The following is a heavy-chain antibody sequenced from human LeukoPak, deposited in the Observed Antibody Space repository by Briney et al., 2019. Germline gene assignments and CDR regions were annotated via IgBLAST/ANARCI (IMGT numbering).Heavy chain of an antibody. CDR2: INHSGST. CDR3: ARGKMELWAGYSGDFDY. J-gene: IGHJ4*02. V-gene: IGHV4-34*01. CDR1: GGSFSGYY. D-gene: IGHD6-13*01. Sequence: SETLSLTCAVYGGSFSGYYWSWIRQPPGKGLEWIGEINHSGSTNYNPSLKSRVTISVDTSKNQFSLKLSSVTAADTAVYYCARGKMELWAGYSGDFDYWGQGTLVTVSS.